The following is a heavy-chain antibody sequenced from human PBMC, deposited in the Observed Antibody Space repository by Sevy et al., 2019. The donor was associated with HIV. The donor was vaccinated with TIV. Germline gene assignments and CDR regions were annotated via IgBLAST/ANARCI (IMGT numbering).Heavy chain of an antibody. D-gene: IGHD3-16*01. J-gene: IGHJ1*01. Sequence: GGSLRLSCVASGFTFSNVWMSWVSQAPGKGLEWVGHFKSKTDGGTTDHAAPVRGRFTITRDDSKNTLYLQMNSLKTEDTAVYYCTTGGSLFQHWGQGTLVTVSS. CDR2: FKSKTDGGTT. CDR1: GFTFSNVW. CDR3: TTGGSLFQH. V-gene: IGHV3-15*01.